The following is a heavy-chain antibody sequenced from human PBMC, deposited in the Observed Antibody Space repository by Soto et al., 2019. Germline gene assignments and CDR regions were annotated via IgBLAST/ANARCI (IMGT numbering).Heavy chain of an antibody. V-gene: IGHV3-23*01. D-gene: IGHD3-10*01. CDR1: GFTFNTYP. CDR3: AKGVLSFHYGMEV. J-gene: IGHJ6*02. Sequence: GALRLSCATSGFTFNTYPMTWVRQAPGKGLEWVSSISSTAGRTSSYADSVKGRFAISRDFSDNTVYLQMNNLRVDDTAVYFCAKGVLSFHYGMEVWGQGTTVTVSS. CDR2: ISSTAGRTS.